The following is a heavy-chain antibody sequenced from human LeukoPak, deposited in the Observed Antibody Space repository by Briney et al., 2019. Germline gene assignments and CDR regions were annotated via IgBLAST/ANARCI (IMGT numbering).Heavy chain of an antibody. D-gene: IGHD2-2*01. J-gene: IGHJ4*02. CDR1: GFIFSDDT. CDR3: ARDRRPTIGVPYYFDS. Sequence: GGSLRLSCAASGFIFSDDTFHWVRQGPGKGLEGVAVISYDGGNIYYADSVKGRFLISRDNSINTLYLQIYTLKPEDTAVYYCARDRRPTIGVPYYFDSWGQGTLVTVSS. V-gene: IGHV3-30*04. CDR2: ISYDGGNI.